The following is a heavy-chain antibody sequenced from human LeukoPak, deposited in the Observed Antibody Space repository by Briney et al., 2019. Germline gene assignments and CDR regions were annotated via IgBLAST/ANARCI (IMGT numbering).Heavy chain of an antibody. CDR2: ISSSSSTI. J-gene: IGHJ4*02. D-gene: IGHD3-22*01. V-gene: IGHV3-48*04. Sequence: GGSLRLSCAASGFTFSSYSMNWVRQAPGKGLEWVSYISSSSSTIYYADSVKGRFTISRDNAKNSLYLQMNSLRAEDTAVYYWARNRVVITGYYFDYWGQGTLVTVSS. CDR3: ARNRVVITGYYFDY. CDR1: GFTFSSYS.